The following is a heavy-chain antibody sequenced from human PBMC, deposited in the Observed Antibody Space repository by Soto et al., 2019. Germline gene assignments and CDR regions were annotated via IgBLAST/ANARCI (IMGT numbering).Heavy chain of an antibody. CDR3: ARDGSSYGLGG. V-gene: IGHV4-30-4*01. CDR2: IYYSGST. CDR1: GGSISSGDYY. Sequence: PSETLSLTCTVSGGSISSGDYYWSWIRQPPGKGLEWIGYIYYSGSTYYNPSLKSRVTISVDTSKNQFSLKLSSVTAADTAVYYCARDGSSYGLGGWGQGTLVTVSS. D-gene: IGHD5-18*01. J-gene: IGHJ4*02.